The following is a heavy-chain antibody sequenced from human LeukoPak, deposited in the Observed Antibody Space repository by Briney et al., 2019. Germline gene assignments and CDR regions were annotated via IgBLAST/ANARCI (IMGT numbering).Heavy chain of an antibody. V-gene: IGHV3-30*04. D-gene: IGHD3-22*01. Sequence: PGGSLRLSCAASGFTFSSYAMHWVRQAPGKGLEWVAVISYDGSNKYYADSVKGRFTISRDNSKNTLYLQMNSLRAEDTAVYYCARSRYYYDSSGYPQPGGYWGQGTLVTVSS. CDR1: GFTFSSYA. J-gene: IGHJ4*02. CDR3: ARSRYYYDSSGYPQPGGY. CDR2: ISYDGSNK.